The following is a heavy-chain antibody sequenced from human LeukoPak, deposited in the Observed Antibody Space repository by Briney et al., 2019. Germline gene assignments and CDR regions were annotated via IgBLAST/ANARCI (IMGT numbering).Heavy chain of an antibody. Sequence: SQTLSLTCAISGDSVSSNSAAWNWIRQSPSRGLEWLGRTYYRSKWYNDYAVSVKSRITINPDTSKNQFSLQLNSVTPEDTAVYYCARDPHCRYSSFDGMGGFDYWGKGTTVTVSS. CDR3: ARDPHCRYSSFDGMGGFDY. CDR2: TYYRSKWYN. J-gene: IGHJ6*04. V-gene: IGHV6-1*01. D-gene: IGHD6-6*01. CDR1: GDSVSSNSAA.